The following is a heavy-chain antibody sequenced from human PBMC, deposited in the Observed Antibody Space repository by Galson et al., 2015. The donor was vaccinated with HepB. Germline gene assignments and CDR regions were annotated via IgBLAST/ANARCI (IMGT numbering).Heavy chain of an antibody. V-gene: IGHV1-2*04. J-gene: IGHJ5*02. Sequence: SVKVSCKASGYTFTGYYMHWVRQAPGQGLEWMGWINPNSGGTNYAQKFQGWVTMTRDTSISTAYMELSRLRSDDTAVYYCARDLYRGSYSGWFDPWGQGTLVTVSS. CDR2: INPNSGGT. CDR3: ARDLYRGSYSGWFDP. D-gene: IGHD1-26*01. CDR1: GYTFTGYY.